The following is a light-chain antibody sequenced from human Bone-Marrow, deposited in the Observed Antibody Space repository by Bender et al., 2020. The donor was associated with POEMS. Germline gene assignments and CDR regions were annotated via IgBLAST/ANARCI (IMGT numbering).Light chain of an antibody. J-gene: IGLJ2*01. V-gene: IGLV2-14*03. CDR2: DVT. CDR1: SNDVGAYNY. Sequence: QSALTQPASVSGSPGQSITISCSGTSNDVGAYNYVSWYQHHPGKAPQLIIYDVTYRPSGVSNRFSASKSDNTAFLTISGLQAEDEADYYCNSYSSSSSLVAFGGGTKLTVL. CDR3: NSYSSSSSLVA.